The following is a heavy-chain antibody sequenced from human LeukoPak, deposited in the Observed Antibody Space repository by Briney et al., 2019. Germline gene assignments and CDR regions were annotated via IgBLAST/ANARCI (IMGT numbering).Heavy chain of an antibody. CDR1: GGSFSGYY. CDR2: ISTSGST. Sequence: SETLSLTCAVYGGSFSGYYWSWIRQPAGKGLEWIGRISTSGSTIYNPSLKSRVTISADTSKNQFSLTLSSVTAADTAVYYCATDDYGDYNRAFDIWGQGTMVTVSS. D-gene: IGHD4-17*01. V-gene: IGHV4-4*07. CDR3: ATDDYGDYNRAFDI. J-gene: IGHJ3*02.